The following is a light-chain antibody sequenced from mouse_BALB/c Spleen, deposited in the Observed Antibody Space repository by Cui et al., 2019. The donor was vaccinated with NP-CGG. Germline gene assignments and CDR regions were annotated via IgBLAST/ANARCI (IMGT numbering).Light chain of an antibody. V-gene: IGLV1*01. CDR3: ALWYSNHWV. CDR1: TGAVTTSNY. J-gene: IGLJ1*01. CDR2: GTN. Sequence: HAVGPQESARTTSPGETVTLTCRSSTGAVTTSNYANWVQEKPDHLFTGLIGGTNNRAPGVPARFSGSLIGDKAALTITGAQTEDEAIYFCALWYSNHWVFGGGTKLTVL.